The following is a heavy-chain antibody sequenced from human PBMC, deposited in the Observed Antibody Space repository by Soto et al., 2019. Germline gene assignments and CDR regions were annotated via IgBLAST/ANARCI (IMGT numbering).Heavy chain of an antibody. CDR2: ISFDGATK. CDR3: AKDQSASSNSYHAMDV. J-gene: IGHJ6*02. V-gene: IGHV3-30*09. CDR1: EFTFSPYP. Sequence: QEQLVESGRGVVQPGRPLRLSCAASEFTFSPYPMHWVRQAPGKGLEWVAVISFDGATKYYADSVKGRFAISRDNSMNTLYLQMNSLRTEATAVYYCAKDQSASSNSYHAMDVWGPGTTVSVSS. D-gene: IGHD6-6*01.